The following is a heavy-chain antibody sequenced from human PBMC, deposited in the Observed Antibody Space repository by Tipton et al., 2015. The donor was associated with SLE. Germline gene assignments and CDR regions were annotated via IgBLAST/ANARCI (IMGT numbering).Heavy chain of an antibody. CDR1: GASISSYY. V-gene: IGHV4-59*01. CDR2: IYYTGST. Sequence: TLSLTCTVSGASISSYYWSWIRQSPGKGLEWIGYIYYTGSTNYNPSLKSRVTISVDTSKNQFSLKLSSVTAADTAVYFCAGGTTLRFGHKVWGKGTTVTVSS. CDR3: AGGTTLRFGHKV. J-gene: IGHJ6*03. D-gene: IGHD3-3*01.